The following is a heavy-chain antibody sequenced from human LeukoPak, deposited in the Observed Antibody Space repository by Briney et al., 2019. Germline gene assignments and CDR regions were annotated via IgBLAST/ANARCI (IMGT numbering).Heavy chain of an antibody. D-gene: IGHD2-15*01. CDR1: GFTFSSYG. CDR2: IRYDGSNK. J-gene: IGHJ4*02. CDR3: AKAPVTTCRGAFCYPFDY. Sequence: GGSLRLSCAASGFTFSSYGMHWVRQAPGKGLEWVAFIRYDGSNKYYADSVKGRFTISRDNSKNTLFLQMNRLRPEDAAVYYCAKAPVTTCRGAFCYPFDYWGLGTLVTVSS. V-gene: IGHV3-30*02.